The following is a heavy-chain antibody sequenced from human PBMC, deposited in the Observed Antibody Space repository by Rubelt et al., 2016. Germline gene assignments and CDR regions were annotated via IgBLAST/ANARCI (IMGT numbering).Heavy chain of an antibody. CDR3: ARVSNYHYDY. J-gene: IGHJ4*02. CDR2: INHSGRT. Sequence: QVQLQQWGAGLLKPSETLSLTCAVYGGSFSGYYWSWIRQPPGKGLEWIGEINHSGRTNYNPSLKSRVTISVDTSKNQFSLKLSSVTAADTAVYYCARVSNYHYDYWGQGTLVTVSS. D-gene: IGHD4-11*01. V-gene: IGHV4-34*01. CDR1: GGSFSGYY.